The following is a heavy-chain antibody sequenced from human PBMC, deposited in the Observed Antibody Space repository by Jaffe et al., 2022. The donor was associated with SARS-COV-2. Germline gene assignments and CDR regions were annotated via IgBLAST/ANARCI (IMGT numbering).Heavy chain of an antibody. Sequence: EVQLVESGGGLVQPGGSLRLSCAASGFTFSSYAMSWVRQAPGKGLEWVSAISGSGGSTYYADSVKGRFTISRDNSKNTLYLQMNSLRAEDTAVYYCAKGPSGWVKYYYYYMDVWGKGTTVTVSS. CDR3: AKGPSGWVKYYYYYMDV. CDR1: GFTFSSYA. D-gene: IGHD6-19*01. J-gene: IGHJ6*03. V-gene: IGHV3-23*04. CDR2: ISGSGGST.